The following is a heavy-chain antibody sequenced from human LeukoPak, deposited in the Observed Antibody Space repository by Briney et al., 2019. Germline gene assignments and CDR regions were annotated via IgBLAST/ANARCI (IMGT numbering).Heavy chain of an antibody. CDR1: GFSISNDW. D-gene: IGHD3-10*01. J-gene: IGHJ4*02. CDR2: AKSRSAGETT. CDR3: TLIQGWGSGSYYRDF. V-gene: IGHV3-15*01. Sequence: PGGSLRLSCAASGFSISNDWMSWVRQAPGKGLQWVARAKSRSAGETTDYAARVKVRITMSSDDSKNTLYLQMNSLKTEDTAVYYCTLIQGWGSGSYYRDFWGQGTLVTVSS.